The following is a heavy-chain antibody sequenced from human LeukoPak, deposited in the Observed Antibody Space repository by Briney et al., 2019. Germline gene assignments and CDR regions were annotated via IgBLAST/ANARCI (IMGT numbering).Heavy chain of an antibody. J-gene: IGHJ4*02. CDR1: GFTFSSYA. Sequence: GGSLRLSCAASGFTFSSYAMSWVRQAPGKGLEWVSAISGSGGSTYYADSVKGRFTISRDNSKNTLYLQMNSLRAEDTAVYYCAKVTYYYDSSGYFDYWGQGTLVTVSS. CDR3: AKVTYYYDSSGYFDY. V-gene: IGHV3-23*01. CDR2: ISGSGGST. D-gene: IGHD3-22*01.